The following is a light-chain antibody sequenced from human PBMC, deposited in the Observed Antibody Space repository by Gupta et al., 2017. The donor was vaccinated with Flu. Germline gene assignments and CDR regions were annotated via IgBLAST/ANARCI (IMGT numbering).Light chain of an antibody. CDR1: ALSKQY. CDR3: QSADITGATRV. Sequence: YQLTQPPAMSLSPGQTATITCSGAALSKQYVYWYRQRPGQAPVLLIYKDTERASGIPDRISGSSSGTRVTLTIRGVQTEDEADYYRQSADITGATRVFGGGT. J-gene: IGLJ3*02. CDR2: KDT. V-gene: IGLV3-25*02.